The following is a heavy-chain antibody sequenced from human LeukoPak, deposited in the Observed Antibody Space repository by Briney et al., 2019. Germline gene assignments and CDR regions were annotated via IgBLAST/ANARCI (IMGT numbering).Heavy chain of an antibody. Sequence: PSETLSLTCTVSGGSVSSVGYYWSWIRQPPGEGLEWIGYIYYSGDTNYNPSLKSRVTISVDTSKKQFSLKLSSVTAADTAVYYCARADTYYYASSGYPNGFDPWGQGTLVTVSS. V-gene: IGHV4-61*08. D-gene: IGHD3-22*01. CDR2: IYYSGDT. CDR1: GGSVSSVGYY. CDR3: ARADTYYYASSGYPNGFDP. J-gene: IGHJ5*02.